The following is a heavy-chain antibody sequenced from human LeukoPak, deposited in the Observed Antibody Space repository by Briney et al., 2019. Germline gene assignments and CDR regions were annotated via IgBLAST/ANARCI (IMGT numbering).Heavy chain of an antibody. CDR3: ASVAMDTGYYYMDV. V-gene: IGHV1-18*04. J-gene: IGHJ6*03. Sequence: GASVKVSCKASGYTFTSYYMHWVRQAPGQGLEWMGWISAYNGNTNYAQKLQGRVTMTTDTSTSTAYMELRSLRAEDTAVYYCASVAMDTGYYYMDVWGKGTTVTISS. CDR2: ISAYNGNT. CDR1: GYTFTSYY. D-gene: IGHD2-2*01.